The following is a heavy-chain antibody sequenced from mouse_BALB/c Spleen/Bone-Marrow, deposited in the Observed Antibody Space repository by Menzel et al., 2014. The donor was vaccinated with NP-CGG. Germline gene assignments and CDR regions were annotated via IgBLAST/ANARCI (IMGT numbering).Heavy chain of an antibody. J-gene: IGHJ3*01. Sequence: VQLQQSGAELVKPGASVKLSCTASGFNIKDTYMHWVKQRPEQGLEWIGRIDPANGNTNYAPKFQGKATIPADTSSNTAYLQLSSLTSEDTAVYYCANQYYGSSLFAYWGQGTLVTVSA. V-gene: IGHV14-3*02. D-gene: IGHD1-1*01. CDR2: IDPANGNT. CDR3: ANQYYGSSLFAY. CDR1: GFNIKDTY.